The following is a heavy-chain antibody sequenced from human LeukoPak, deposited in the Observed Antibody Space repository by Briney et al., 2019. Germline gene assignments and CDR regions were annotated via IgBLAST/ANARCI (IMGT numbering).Heavy chain of an antibody. J-gene: IGHJ4*02. V-gene: IGHV3-15*07. CDR2: IKSKTDGGTT. Sequence: GGSLRLSCAASGFTFSNAWMNWVRQAPGKGLEWVGRIKSKTDGGTTDYAAPVKGRFTISRDDPKNTLYLQMNSLKTEDTAVYYCSTTYYYDSSEGYWGQGTLVTVSS. CDR3: STTYYYDSSEGY. D-gene: IGHD3-22*01. CDR1: GFTFSNAW.